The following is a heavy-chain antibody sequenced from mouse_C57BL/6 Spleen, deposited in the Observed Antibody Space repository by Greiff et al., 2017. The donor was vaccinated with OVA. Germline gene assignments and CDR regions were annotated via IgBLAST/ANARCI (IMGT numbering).Heavy chain of an antibody. CDR1: GFTFSDYG. CDR2: ISSGSSTI. J-gene: IGHJ4*01. CDR3: ATRRGSSYAMDY. V-gene: IGHV5-17*01. D-gene: IGHD1-1*01. Sequence: EVKVVESGGGLVKPGGSLKLSCAASGFTFSDYGMHWVRQAPEKGLEWVAYISSGSSTIYYADTVKGRFTISRDNAKNTLFLQMTSLRSEDTAMYYCATRRGSSYAMDYWGQGTSVTVSS.